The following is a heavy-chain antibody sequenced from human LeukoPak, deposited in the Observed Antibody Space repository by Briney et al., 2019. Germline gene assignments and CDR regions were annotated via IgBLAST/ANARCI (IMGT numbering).Heavy chain of an antibody. CDR2: INHSGST. D-gene: IGHD2-15*01. CDR1: GGSFSGYY. V-gene: IGHV4-34*01. CDR3: ARLSYCSGGSCYWYYYYYMDV. J-gene: IGHJ6*03. Sequence: SETLSLTCAVYGGSFSGYYWSWIRQPPGKGLEWIGEINHSGSTNYNPSLKSRVTISVDTSKNQFSLKLSSVTAADTAVYYCARLSYCSGGSCYWYYYYYMDVWGKGTTVTISS.